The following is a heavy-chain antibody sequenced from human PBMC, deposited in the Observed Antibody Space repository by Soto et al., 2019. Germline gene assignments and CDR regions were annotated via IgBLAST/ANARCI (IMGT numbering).Heavy chain of an antibody. CDR2: ISSSGHTI. CDR3: ARVSHLPAAIYYGMDV. J-gene: IGHJ6*02. Sequence: GGSLRLSCAASGFTFSSYSMNWVRQAPGKGLKWISYISSSGHTIYYRDSVKGRFTISRDNAKNSLYLQMNSLRAEDTAVYYSARVSHLPAAIYYGMDVWGQGTTVTVSS. V-gene: IGHV3-48*04. CDR1: GFTFSSYS. D-gene: IGHD2-2*01.